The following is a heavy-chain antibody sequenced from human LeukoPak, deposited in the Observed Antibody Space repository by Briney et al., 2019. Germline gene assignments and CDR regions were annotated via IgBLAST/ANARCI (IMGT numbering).Heavy chain of an antibody. CDR1: GFTFSSYS. CDR3: ARDQRVGQTVTTPMAWSDP. V-gene: IGHV3-21*01. CDR2: ISSSSSYI. Sequence: GGSLRLSCAASGFTFSSYSMNWVRQAPGKGLEWVSSISSSSSYIYYADSVKGRFTISRDNAKNSLYLQMNSLRAEDTAVYYCARDQRVGQTVTTPMAWSDPWGQGTLVTVSS. J-gene: IGHJ5*02. D-gene: IGHD4-17*01.